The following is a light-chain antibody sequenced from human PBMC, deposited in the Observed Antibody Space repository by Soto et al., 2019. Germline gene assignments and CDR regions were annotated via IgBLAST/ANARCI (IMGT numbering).Light chain of an antibody. CDR3: SSYTTSNTVV. CDR1: SSDVGGYNY. J-gene: IGLJ2*01. V-gene: IGLV2-14*01. CDR2: DVN. Sequence: QSALTQPASVSGSPGQSITISCTGTSSDVGGYNYVSWFQQYPGKAPKLMIYDVNNRPSGVSNRFSGSKSGNTASLTISGLQAGDEAEYYCSSYTTSNTVVFGGGTKVTVL.